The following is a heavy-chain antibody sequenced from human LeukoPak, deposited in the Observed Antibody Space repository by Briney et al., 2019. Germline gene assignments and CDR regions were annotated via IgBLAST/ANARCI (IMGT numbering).Heavy chain of an antibody. CDR2: IYYSGST. CDR1: GGSISSSSYY. Sequence: SGTLSLTCTVSGGSISSSSYYWGWIRQPPGKGLEWIGSIYYSGSTYYNPSLKSRVTISVDTSKNQFSLKLSSVTAADTAVYYCAAGKEILTGYYIPNDYWGQGTLVTVSS. V-gene: IGHV4-39*01. CDR3: AAGKEILTGYYIPNDY. D-gene: IGHD3-9*01. J-gene: IGHJ4*02.